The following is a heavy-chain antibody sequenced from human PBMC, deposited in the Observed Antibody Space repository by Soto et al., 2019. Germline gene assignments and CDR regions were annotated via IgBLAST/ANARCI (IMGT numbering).Heavy chain of an antibody. D-gene: IGHD3-22*01. CDR2: IYPYDSDT. J-gene: IGHJ4*01. CDR3: ARPVVGSTKGNFDY. V-gene: IGHV5-51*01. CDR1: GYSFTSYW. Sequence: GESLKTPCKTPGYSFTSYWIGWVRQMPGKGMEWLGNIYPYDSDTSYSPSFQRQVTIPADTSITTAYLQWIALRASDNAMYFCARPVVGSTKGNFDYWGQGTLVTVSS.